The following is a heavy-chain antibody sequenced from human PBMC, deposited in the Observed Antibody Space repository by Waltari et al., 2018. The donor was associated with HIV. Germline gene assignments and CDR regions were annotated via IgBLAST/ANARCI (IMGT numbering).Heavy chain of an antibody. CDR1: DESLSVYQRAHY. CDR2: ISHIGST. D-gene: IGHD3-16*01. CDR3: ARSAGHAHLWAHYGDY. Sequence: HVQLEPWGTGLLKPSQTLSLTCAVYDESLSVYQRAHYHSFIVYSWSWFRHPPGKGLEWIGEISHIGSTNYNPSLKSPVSITIDTSKKQFSLKLRSVTAADTAIYYCARSAGHAHLWAHYGDYWGQGKLVTVSS. J-gene: IGHJ4*02. V-gene: IGHV4-34*01.